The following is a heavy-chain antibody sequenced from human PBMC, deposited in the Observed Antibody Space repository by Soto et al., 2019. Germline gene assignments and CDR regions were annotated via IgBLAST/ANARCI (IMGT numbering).Heavy chain of an antibody. CDR2: IFHSGTT. CDR3: AREPYLPKAPNDF. V-gene: IGHV4-30-4*01. Sequence: SETLSLTCSVSGDSISDADYFWTGIRQSPGKGLELMGYIFHSGTTYYNPSLKGRLLISIENSKNQLSLRLTSVTAADSAVYFCAREPYLPKAPNDFWGQGTLVTVSS. J-gene: IGHJ4*02. CDR1: GDSISDADYF.